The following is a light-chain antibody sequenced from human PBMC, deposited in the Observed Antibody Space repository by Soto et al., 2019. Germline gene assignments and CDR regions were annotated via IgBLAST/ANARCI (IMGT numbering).Light chain of an antibody. Sequence: EVVLTQSPDTLSLSPGETATLSCRASQSIHTSLAWYQQKPGQPPRLVVYDSTLRANGVPDRFGGSRSGTEFTLTINNLEPEDFAVYYCQQRNVWPPITFGQGTRLEIK. CDR1: QSIHTS. CDR2: DST. J-gene: IGKJ5*01. CDR3: QQRNVWPPIT. V-gene: IGKV3-11*01.